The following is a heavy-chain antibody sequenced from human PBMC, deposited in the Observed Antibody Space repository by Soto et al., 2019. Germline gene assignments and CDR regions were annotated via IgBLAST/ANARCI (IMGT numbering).Heavy chain of an antibody. CDR1: GFTFSTYA. D-gene: IGHD2-2*01. CDR2: ITSNGGNT. CDR3: TRHIPFGYCMDG. V-gene: IGHV3-64*01. J-gene: IGHJ6*02. Sequence: PGGSLRLSCAASGFTFSTYAMHWVRQAPGKGLQCVSAITSNGGNTDYASSVKGRFTISRDNSKNTLYLQMGSLRAEDMSVYYCTRHIPFGYCMDGWGQGTTVTVSS.